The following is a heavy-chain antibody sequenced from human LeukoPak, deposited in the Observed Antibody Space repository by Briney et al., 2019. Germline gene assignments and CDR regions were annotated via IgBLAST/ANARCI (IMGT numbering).Heavy chain of an antibody. D-gene: IGHD2-15*01. CDR2: INRDGSEK. J-gene: IGHJ3*02. V-gene: IGHV3-7*01. CDR3: ARDRTYCSGGRCYDLFDI. CDR1: AFTFSSYW. Sequence: QPGGSLRLSCAASAFTFSSYWMTWVRQAPGEGLEWVANINRDGSEKNHVDSVKGRFIISRDNAKNSLYLQMDSLRAEDTAVYYCARDRTYCSGGRCYDLFDIWGQGTMVTVSS.